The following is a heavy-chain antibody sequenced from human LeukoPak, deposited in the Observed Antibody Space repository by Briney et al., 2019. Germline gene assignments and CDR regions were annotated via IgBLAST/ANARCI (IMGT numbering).Heavy chain of an antibody. CDR2: IRYDGSNK. J-gene: IGHJ3*02. D-gene: IGHD3-10*01. V-gene: IGHV3-30*02. Sequence: GGSLRLSCAASGFTFSSYGMHWVRQAPGKGLEWVAFIRYDGSNKYYADSVKGRFTISRDNSKNTLYLQMNSLRAEDTAVYYCAREVGTYYYGSGGAFDIWGQGTMVTVSS. CDR3: AREVGTYYYGSGGAFDI. CDR1: GFTFSSYG.